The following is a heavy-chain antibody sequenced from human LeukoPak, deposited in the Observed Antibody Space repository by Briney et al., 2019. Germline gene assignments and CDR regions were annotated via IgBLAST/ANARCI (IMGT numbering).Heavy chain of an antibody. J-gene: IGHJ5*02. Sequence: ASVKVSCKASGYTFTGYYMHWVRQAPGQGLEWMGRINPNSGGTNYAQKFQGRVTMTRDTSISTAYMELSRLRPDDTAVYYCARVRTGATGDWFDPWGQGTLVTVSS. CDR2: INPNSGGT. V-gene: IGHV1-2*06. CDR1: GYTFTGYY. D-gene: IGHD1-26*01. CDR3: ARVRTGATGDWFDP.